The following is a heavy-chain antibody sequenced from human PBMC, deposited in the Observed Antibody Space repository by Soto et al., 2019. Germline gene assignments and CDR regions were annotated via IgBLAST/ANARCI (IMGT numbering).Heavy chain of an antibody. CDR2: IYYSGST. V-gene: IGHV4-4*02. D-gene: IGHD6-13*01. CDR1: GGSISSSNW. CDR3: AREGVSSSWYNYYGMDV. Sequence: SETLSLTCAVSGGSISSSNWWSLVRQPPGKGLEWIGYIYYSGSTNYNPSLKSRVTISVDTSKNQFSLKLSSVTAADTAVYYCAREGVSSSWYNYYGMDVWGQGTTVT. J-gene: IGHJ6*02.